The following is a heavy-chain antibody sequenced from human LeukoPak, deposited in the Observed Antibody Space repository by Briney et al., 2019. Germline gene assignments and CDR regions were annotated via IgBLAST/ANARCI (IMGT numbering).Heavy chain of an antibody. CDR1: GYTFTSYY. D-gene: IGHD3-22*01. V-gene: IGHV1-46*01. J-gene: IGHJ4*02. CDR3: AKIGDYYDSSGQMSGIDY. Sequence: ASVKVSCKASGYTFTSYYMHWVRRAPGQGLEWMGIINPSGGSTSYAQKFQGRVTMTRDTSTSTVYMELSSLRSEDTAVYYCAKIGDYYDSSGQMSGIDYWGQGTLVTVSS. CDR2: INPSGGST.